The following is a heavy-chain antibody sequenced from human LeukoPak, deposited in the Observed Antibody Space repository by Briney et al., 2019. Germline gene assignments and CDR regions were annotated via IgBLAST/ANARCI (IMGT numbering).Heavy chain of an antibody. V-gene: IGHV3-7*03. CDR2: IKQDGSEK. Sequence: GGSLRLSCAASGFTFSTYWMNWVRQAPGKGLEWVANIKQDGSEKYYVDSVKGRFTISRDNAKNSLYLQMNSLRAEDTAVYYCARDPDYGEHDQGWFDPWGQGTLVTVSS. CDR1: GFTFSTYW. D-gene: IGHD4-17*01. CDR3: ARDPDYGEHDQGWFDP. J-gene: IGHJ5*02.